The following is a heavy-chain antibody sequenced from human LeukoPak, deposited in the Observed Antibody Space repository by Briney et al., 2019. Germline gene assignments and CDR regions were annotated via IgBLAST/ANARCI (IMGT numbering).Heavy chain of an antibody. D-gene: IGHD6-13*01. CDR2: ISWNSGSI. CDR3: AKDRHSSSWYWFDP. CDR1: GFTFDDYA. Sequence: GGSLRLSCAASGFTFDDYAMHWVRQAPGKGLEWVSGISWNSGSIGYADSVKGRFTISRDNAKNSLYLQMNSLRAEDTALYYRAKDRHSSSWYWFDPWGQGTLVTVSS. V-gene: IGHV3-9*01. J-gene: IGHJ5*02.